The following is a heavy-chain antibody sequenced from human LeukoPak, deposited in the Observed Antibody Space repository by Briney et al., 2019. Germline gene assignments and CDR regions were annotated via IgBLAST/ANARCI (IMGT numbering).Heavy chain of an antibody. CDR3: ARDLSRDGYNLPDY. J-gene: IGHJ4*02. V-gene: IGHV1-69*04. D-gene: IGHD5-24*01. CDR2: IIPILGIA. Sequence: ASVKVSCKASGYTFTGYYMHWVRQAPGQGLEWMGRIIPILGIANYAQKFQGRVTITADKSTSTAYMELSSLRSEDTAVYYCARDLSRDGYNLPDYWGQGTLVTVSS. CDR1: GYTFTGYY.